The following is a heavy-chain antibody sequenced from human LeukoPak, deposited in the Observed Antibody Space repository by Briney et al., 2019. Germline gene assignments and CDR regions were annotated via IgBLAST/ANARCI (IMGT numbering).Heavy chain of an antibody. Sequence: PGGSLRLSCAASGFTFSSYAMSWVRQAPGKGLEWVSSISDSGGATHYADSVKGRFTISGEHSKNTLSVKVNCLSGEDAAVYPCERDRWYNWNGGDFWGQGTLVTVSS. CDR1: GFTFSSYA. V-gene: IGHV3-23*01. D-gene: IGHD1-1*01. J-gene: IGHJ4*02. CDR2: ISDSGGAT. CDR3: ERDRWYNWNGGDF.